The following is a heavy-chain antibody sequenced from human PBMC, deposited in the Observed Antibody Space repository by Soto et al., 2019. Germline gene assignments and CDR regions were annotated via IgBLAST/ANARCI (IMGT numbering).Heavy chain of an antibody. CDR3: ARAVAVAANFDY. CDR2: ISTYNGDT. Sequence: ASVKVSCKASGYTFTRSGISWVRQAPGQGLEWMGWISTYNGDTNYAQTFQGRVTMTTDTSTSTVHMEVRSLRSDDTAVYYCARAVAVAANFDYWGQGTLVTVSS. V-gene: IGHV1-18*01. CDR1: GYTFTRSG. J-gene: IGHJ4*02. D-gene: IGHD6-19*01.